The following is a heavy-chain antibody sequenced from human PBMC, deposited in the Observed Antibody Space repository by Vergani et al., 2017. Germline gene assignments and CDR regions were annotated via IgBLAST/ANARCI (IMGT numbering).Heavy chain of an antibody. J-gene: IGHJ4*02. V-gene: IGHV4-38-2*01. Sequence: QVQLQESGPGLVKPSETLSLTCAVSGYSISSGYYWGWIRQPPGKGLEWIGSIYHSGSTYYNPSLKSRVTISVDTSKNQFSLKLSSVTAADTAVYYCAKTLGDYEAYYWCQGTLVTVSS. CDR3: AKTLGDYEAYY. D-gene: IGHD4-17*01. CDR1: GYSISSGYY. CDR2: IYHSGST.